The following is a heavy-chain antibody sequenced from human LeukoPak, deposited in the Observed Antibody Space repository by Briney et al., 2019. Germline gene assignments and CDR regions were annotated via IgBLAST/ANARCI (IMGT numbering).Heavy chain of an antibody. J-gene: IGHJ4*02. CDR1: GFTVSSYW. CDR2: IYSGNP. V-gene: IGHV3-74*01. CDR3: ARAYCSGGSCYSCADY. D-gene: IGHD2-15*01. Sequence: GGSLRLSCAASGFTVSSYWMHWVRQAPGKGLVWVARIYSGNPNYADSVKGRFTISRDNAKNTLYLQMNSLRAEDTAVYYCARAYCSGGSCYSCADYWGQGTLVTVSS.